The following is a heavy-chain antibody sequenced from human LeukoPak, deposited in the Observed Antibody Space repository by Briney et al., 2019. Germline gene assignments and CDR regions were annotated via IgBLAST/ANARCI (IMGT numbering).Heavy chain of an antibody. CDR3: SHCTYYYDSSGSPRAFDI. J-gene: IGHJ3*02. CDR2: IYWDDDK. D-gene: IGHD3-22*01. CDR1: GFSLSTSGVA. Sequence: ASGPTLVNPTQTLTLTCTFSGFSLSTSGVAVGRIRQPPGKALEWLALIYWDDDKRYSPSLKSRLTITQDTSKNQVVLTMTNMDPVDTATYYCSHCTYYYDSSGSPRAFDIWGQGTMVTVSS. V-gene: IGHV2-5*02.